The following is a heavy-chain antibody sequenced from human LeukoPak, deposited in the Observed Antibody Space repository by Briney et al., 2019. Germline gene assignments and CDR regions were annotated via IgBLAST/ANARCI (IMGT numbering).Heavy chain of an antibody. CDR3: SRESGAFSPFGY. CDR2: ISLTGLT. CDR1: GGSFSGYS. D-gene: IGHD1-26*01. Sequence: PSETLSLTCAVYGGSFSGYSWSWIRQPPGKGLEWIGEISLTGLTHYNPSLESRVTVSLDKSKNQLSLNLTSVTAADTAVYYCSRESGAFSPFGYWGQGTLVTVLS. J-gene: IGHJ4*02. V-gene: IGHV4-34*01.